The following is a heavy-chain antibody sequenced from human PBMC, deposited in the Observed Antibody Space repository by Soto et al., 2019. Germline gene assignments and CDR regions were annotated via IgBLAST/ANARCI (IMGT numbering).Heavy chain of an antibody. J-gene: IGHJ5*02. CDR1: GFTFSSYA. CDR2: ISGSGGST. D-gene: IGHD4-17*01. Sequence: GWSLRLSCAASGFTFSSYAMSWVRQAPGKGLEWVSAISGSGGSTYYADSVKGRFTISRDNSKNTLYLQMNSLRAEDTAVYYCEKWETTRRPRGSKWFDPWGQGTLVTVS. CDR3: EKWETTRRPRGSKWFDP. V-gene: IGHV3-23*01.